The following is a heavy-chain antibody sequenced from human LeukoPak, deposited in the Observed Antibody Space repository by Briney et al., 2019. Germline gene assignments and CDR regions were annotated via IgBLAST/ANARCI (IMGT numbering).Heavy chain of an antibody. D-gene: IGHD6-13*01. CDR1: GFTFSSYA. CDR3: AKSRGYSNTSPFDY. V-gene: IGHV3-23*01. CDR2: ISGSGGNT. J-gene: IGHJ4*02. Sequence: GGSLRLSCAASGFTFSSYAMSWVRQAPGKGLEWVSGISGSGGNTYYADPVKGRFTISRDNSRNTLYLQVNSLTAEDTAVYYCAKSRGYSNTSPFDYWGQGTLVAVSS.